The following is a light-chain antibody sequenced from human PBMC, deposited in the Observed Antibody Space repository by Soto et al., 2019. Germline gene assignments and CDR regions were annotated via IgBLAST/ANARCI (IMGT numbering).Light chain of an antibody. CDR2: DDN. V-gene: IGLV1-51*01. CDR3: ATWDSSLIAGI. CDR1: NSNIGNNY. Sequence: QSALTQPPSVSAAPGQKVTISCSGSNSNIGNNYVSWYQHLPGTAPKLLIYDDNKRPSGIPDRFSGTKSGTSATLGISGLQTGDEADYYCATWDSSLIAGIFGGGTKVTVL. J-gene: IGLJ2*01.